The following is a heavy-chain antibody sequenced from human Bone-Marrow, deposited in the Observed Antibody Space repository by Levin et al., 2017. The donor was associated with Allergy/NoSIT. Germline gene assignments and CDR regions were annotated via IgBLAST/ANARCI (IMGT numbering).Heavy chain of an antibody. CDR2: IGGSGDAT. CDR3: AKKDWGETTGPPLLNN. D-gene: IGHD3/OR15-3a*01. J-gene: IGHJ4*02. CDR1: GFTFSTFA. V-gene: IGHV3-23*01. Sequence: GGSLRLSCAASGFTFSTFAMSWVRQARGKGLEWVAGIGGSGDATSHADSVKGRFIISRDNSKNTLYLQMNSLKDEDTAVYYCAKKDWGETTGPPLLNNWGQGTLVIVSS.